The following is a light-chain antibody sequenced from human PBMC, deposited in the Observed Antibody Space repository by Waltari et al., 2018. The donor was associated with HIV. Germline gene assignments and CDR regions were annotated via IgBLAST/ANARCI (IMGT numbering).Light chain of an antibody. V-gene: IGLV1-44*01. J-gene: IGLJ3*02. CDR2: SNN. CDR3: AAWDGSLNGRM. CDR1: SPTPGSHA. Sequence: QSVLTHPPSASGTPGQRVTMSFSGSSPTPGSHAVRWYQQLPGTAPKLLIYSNNQRPSGGPDRFSGSKSGTSASLAISGLQSEDEADYYCAAWDGSLNGRMFGGGTKLTVL.